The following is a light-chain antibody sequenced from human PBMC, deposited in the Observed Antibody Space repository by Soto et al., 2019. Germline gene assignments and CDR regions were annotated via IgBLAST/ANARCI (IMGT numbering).Light chain of an antibody. CDR1: QSVGSS. V-gene: IGKV3-15*01. CDR3: QQYKNWPLWT. CDR2: GAS. Sequence: EIVMTQSPATVSVSPGERATLSCRASQSVGSSLAWYQQKPGQPPRLLIYGASTRATGIPARFSGSGSGTEFTLTISSLQSEDFAVYYCQQYKNWPLWTFGQGTKVDIK. J-gene: IGKJ1*01.